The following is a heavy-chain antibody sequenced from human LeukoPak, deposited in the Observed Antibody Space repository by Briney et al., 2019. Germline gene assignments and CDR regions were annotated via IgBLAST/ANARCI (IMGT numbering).Heavy chain of an antibody. D-gene: IGHD6-13*01. V-gene: IGHV4-59*12. CDR2: IYYSGST. CDR3: ARDDRSLISFDWYFDL. J-gene: IGHJ2*01. Sequence: SETLSLTCTVSGGSISSYYWSWIRQPPGKGLEWIGYIYYSGSTNYNPSLKSRVTVSVDTSKNQFSLKLSSVTAADTAVYYCARDDRSLISFDWYFDLWGRGTLVTVSS. CDR1: GGSISSYY.